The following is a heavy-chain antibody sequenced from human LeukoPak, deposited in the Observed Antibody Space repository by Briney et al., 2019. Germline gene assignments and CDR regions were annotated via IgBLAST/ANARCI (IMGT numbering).Heavy chain of an antibody. CDR1: GGSISSSFYY. V-gene: IGHV4-39*01. D-gene: IGHD6-13*01. J-gene: IGHJ4*02. CDR2: IYYSGST. Sequence: SETLSLTCTVSGGSISSSFYYWGWIRQPPGKGLEWIGSIYYSGSTYYNPSLKSRVTISVDTSKNQFSLKLSSVTAADTAVYYCARRLAGTEDYWGQGTLVTVSS. CDR3: ARRLAGTEDY.